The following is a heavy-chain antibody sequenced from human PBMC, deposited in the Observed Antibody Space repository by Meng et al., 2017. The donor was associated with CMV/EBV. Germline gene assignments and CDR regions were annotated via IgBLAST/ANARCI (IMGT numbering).Heavy chain of an antibody. CDR3: TSGFTVTIYYYYGMDV. D-gene: IGHD4-11*01. V-gene: IGHV3-15*01. Sequence: GGSLRLSCAGSGFTFSNAWMSWVRQTPGKGLEWVGRIKSKSVGGAIEYAAPVEARFSISRDDSKSIAYLQMNSLKTEDTAVYYCTSGFTVTIYYYYGMDVWGQGTTVTVSS. CDR2: IKSKSVGGAI. CDR1: GFTFSNAW. J-gene: IGHJ6*02.